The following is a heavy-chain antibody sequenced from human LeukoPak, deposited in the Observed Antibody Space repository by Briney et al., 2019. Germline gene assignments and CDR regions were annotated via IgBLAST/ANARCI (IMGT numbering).Heavy chain of an antibody. V-gene: IGHV3-11*04. CDR1: GFTFSDYY. J-gene: IGHJ6*03. Sequence: PGGSLRLSXAASGFTFSDYYMSWIRQAPGKGLEWVSYISSSGSTIYYADSVKGRFTISRDNAKNSLYLQMNSLRAEDTAVYYCARDRYDYDFWSGLYYYYMDVWGKGTTVTVSS. CDR3: ARDRYDYDFWSGLYYYYMDV. D-gene: IGHD3-3*01. CDR2: ISSSGSTI.